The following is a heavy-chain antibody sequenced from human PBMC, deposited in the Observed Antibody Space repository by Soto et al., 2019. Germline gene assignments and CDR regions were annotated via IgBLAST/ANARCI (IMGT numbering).Heavy chain of an antibody. V-gene: IGHV3-66*01. Sequence: GGSLRLSCAASGFTFGTYTMTWVRQAPGKGLEWLSTISSDDNTYYADSVKGRFTISRDSPKNTLYLQMNSLRAEDTAVYHCARDILGGSYDFSHGGQGALVTVSS. J-gene: IGHJ1*01. CDR3: ARDILGGSYDFSH. CDR2: ISSDDNT. CDR1: GFTFGTYT. D-gene: IGHD3-3*01.